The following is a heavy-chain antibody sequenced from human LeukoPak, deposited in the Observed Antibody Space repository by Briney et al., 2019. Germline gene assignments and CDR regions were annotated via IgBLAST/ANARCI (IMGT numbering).Heavy chain of an antibody. J-gene: IGHJ4*02. V-gene: IGHV1-2*02. D-gene: IGHD1-26*01. Sequence: ASVKVSCTASGYTFTGYYMHWVRQAPGQGLEWMGWINPNSGGTNYAQKFQGRVTITADKSTSTAYMELSSLRSEDTAVYYCARTKRRSPDGFDYWGQGTLVTVSS. CDR1: GYTFTGYY. CDR3: ARTKRRSPDGFDY. CDR2: INPNSGGT.